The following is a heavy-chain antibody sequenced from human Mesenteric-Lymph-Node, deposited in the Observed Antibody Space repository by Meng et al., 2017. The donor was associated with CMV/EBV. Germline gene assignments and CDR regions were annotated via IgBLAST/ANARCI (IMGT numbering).Heavy chain of an antibody. J-gene: IGHJ4*02. D-gene: IGHD6-13*01. Sequence: VSGGSISSSNWWSWVRQPPGKGLEWIGEIYHSGSTNYNPSLKSRVTISVDKSKNQFSLKPSSVTAADTAVYYCARVGRYSSSWFDYWGQGTLVTVSS. CDR1: GGSISSSNW. CDR3: ARVGRYSSSWFDY. CDR2: IYHSGST. V-gene: IGHV4-4*02.